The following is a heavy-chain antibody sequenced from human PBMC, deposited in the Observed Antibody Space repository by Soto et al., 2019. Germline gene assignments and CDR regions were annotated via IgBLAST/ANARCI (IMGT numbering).Heavy chain of an antibody. CDR1: GYSFTSYW. Sequence: PGESLKISCKGSGYSFTSYWISWVRQMPGKGLEWMGRIDPSDSYTNYSPSFQGHVTISADKSISTAYLQWSRLKASDTAMYYCASAKVFGVVFIGGMDVWGQGTTVTVSS. CDR2: IDPSDSYT. V-gene: IGHV5-10-1*01. D-gene: IGHD3-3*01. J-gene: IGHJ6*02. CDR3: ASAKVFGVVFIGGMDV.